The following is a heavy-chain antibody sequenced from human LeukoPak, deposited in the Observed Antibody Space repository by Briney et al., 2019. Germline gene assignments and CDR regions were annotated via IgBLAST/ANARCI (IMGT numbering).Heavy chain of an antibody. CDR1: GFTSSSYA. CDR2: IYDGDTTFYAGST. J-gene: IGHJ4*02. D-gene: IGHD3-22*01. CDR3: ARGENYYDSGGYFN. Sequence: PGGSLRLSCAASGFTSSSYAMSWVRQAPGKGLEWVSVIYDGDTTFYAGSTFYADSVKGRFTISRDDSKNMLYLQMNNLRADDTAMYYCARGENYYDSGGYFNWGQGTLVTVSS. V-gene: IGHV3-23*03.